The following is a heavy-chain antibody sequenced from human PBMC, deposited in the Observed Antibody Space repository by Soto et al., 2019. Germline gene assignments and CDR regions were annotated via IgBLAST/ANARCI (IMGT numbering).Heavy chain of an antibody. J-gene: IGHJ4*02. CDR2: IFYSGST. CDR1: GGSISSGDSY. D-gene: IGHD3-22*01. Sequence: SQSLSLTCTVSGGSISSGDSYCGWIRQDPGKGLAGIGYIFYSGSTYYNPSLKRRVTISVDTSKNQFSLKLSAVPAADTALYYCARAYGPLDSDGYYYYFDYWGQGTIVTVSS. V-gene: IGHV4-30-4*01. CDR3: ARAYGPLDSDGYYYYFDY.